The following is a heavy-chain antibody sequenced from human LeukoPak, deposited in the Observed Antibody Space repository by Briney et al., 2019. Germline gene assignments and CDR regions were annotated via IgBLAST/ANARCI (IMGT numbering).Heavy chain of an antibody. D-gene: IGHD3-22*01. V-gene: IGHV3-48*01. CDR2: ISSSSSTI. CDR1: GFTFSSYS. J-gene: IGHJ4*02. CDR3: ARGDYYDSSGLDY. Sequence: GGSLRLSCAASGFTFSSYSMNWVRQAPGKGLEWVSYISSSSSTIYYADSVKGRFTISRDNAKNSLYLQMNSLRAEDTAVYYCARGDYYDSSGLDYWGQGTLVTVSS.